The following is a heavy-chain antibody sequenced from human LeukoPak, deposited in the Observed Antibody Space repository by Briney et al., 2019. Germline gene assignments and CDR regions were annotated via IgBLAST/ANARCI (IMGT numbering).Heavy chain of an antibody. CDR2: IRYDGSNK. CDR1: GFTFSSYG. Sequence: GGSLRLSCAASGFTFSSYGMHWVRQAPGKGLEWVAFIRYDGSNKYYADSVKGRFTISRDNSKNRLYLQMNSLRVEDTAVYYCAKWAVPPPTLTLDTWGRGPRVPDSS. V-gene: IGHV3-30*02. J-gene: IGHJ4*02. CDR3: AKWAVPPPTLTLDT. D-gene: IGHD3-9*01.